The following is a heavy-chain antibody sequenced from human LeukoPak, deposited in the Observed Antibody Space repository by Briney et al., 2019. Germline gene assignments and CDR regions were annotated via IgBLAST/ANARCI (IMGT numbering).Heavy chain of an antibody. J-gene: IGHJ4*02. CDR2: INSDGSGT. D-gene: IGHD7-27*01. CDR3: ARGPSGWGSLDS. CDR1: GFTFSSYW. Sequence: GGSLRLSCAASGFTFSSYWMHWVRQAPGKGLVWVSRINSDGSGTNYADSVKGRFTISRDSAKNTLYLQVKSLRAEDTAVYYCARGPSGWGSLDSWGQGTLVTVSS. V-gene: IGHV3-74*01.